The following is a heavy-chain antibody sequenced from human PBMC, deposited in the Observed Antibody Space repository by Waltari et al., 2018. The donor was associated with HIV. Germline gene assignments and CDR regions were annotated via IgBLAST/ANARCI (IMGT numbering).Heavy chain of an antibody. V-gene: IGHV3-48*03. D-gene: IGHD2-21*01. Sequence: EVPLVESGGGLVQPGGSLRLSCAASGFTFRSYEMNWARQAPGKGLEWVAYISSSGSTIYYADSVKGRFTISRDNAKNSLYLQMNSLRAEDTAVYYCARVRRNHGGDWGYWGQGTLVTVSS. CDR1: GFTFRSYE. J-gene: IGHJ4*02. CDR3: ARVRRNHGGDWGY. CDR2: ISSSGSTI.